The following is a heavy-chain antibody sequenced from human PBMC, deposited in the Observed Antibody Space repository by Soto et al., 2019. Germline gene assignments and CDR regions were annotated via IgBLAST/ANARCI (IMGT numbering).Heavy chain of an antibody. V-gene: IGHV3-49*04. CDR1: GSTFGDYA. CDR2: IRRNAYGGTT. J-gene: IGHJ4*02. CDR3: TRASSLDFGF. D-gene: IGHD3-16*01. Sequence: PGGSLRLSCTTSGSTFGDYALSWVRQAPGKGLEWVGFIRRNAYGGTTDYAASVKGRFTISRDDSKSIAYLQMNSLRTEDTALYYCTRASSLDFGFWGQGTLVTVSS.